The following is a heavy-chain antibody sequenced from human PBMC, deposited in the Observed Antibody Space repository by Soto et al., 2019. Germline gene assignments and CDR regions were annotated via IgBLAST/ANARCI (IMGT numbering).Heavy chain of an antibody. CDR2: IYPGDSDT. D-gene: IGHD1-26*01. Sequence: GESLKISCKGSGYNFTNYWIGWVRQMPGKGLEWMGIIYPGDSDTRYSPSFQGQVTFSADKSISTAYLQWSSLKASDTAMYYCARTPGSYLYYFDYWGQGTLVTVSS. J-gene: IGHJ4*02. CDR3: ARTPGSYLYYFDY. CDR1: GYNFTNYW. V-gene: IGHV5-51*01.